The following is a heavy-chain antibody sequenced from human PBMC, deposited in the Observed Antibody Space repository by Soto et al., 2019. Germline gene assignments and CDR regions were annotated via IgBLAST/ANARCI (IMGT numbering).Heavy chain of an antibody. D-gene: IGHD6-13*01. CDR3: ARVAGSNWYSTYFDY. CDR2: TRIKANSYTT. CDR1: GFTFSDHY. V-gene: IGHV3-72*01. Sequence: EVQLVESGGGLVQPGGSLRLSCAASGFTFSDHYMDWVRQAPGKGLEWVGRTRIKANSYTTEYAASVKGRFTISRDDSQYSLYLQMNSLKTEDTAVYYGARVAGSNWYSTYFDYWGQGTLVTVSS. J-gene: IGHJ4*02.